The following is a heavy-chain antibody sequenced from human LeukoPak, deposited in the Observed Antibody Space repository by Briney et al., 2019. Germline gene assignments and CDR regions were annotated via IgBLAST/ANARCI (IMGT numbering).Heavy chain of an antibody. CDR3: ARARYSSGWYTWFDP. CDR1: GYTFTSYY. V-gene: IGHV1-46*01. Sequence: ASVKVSCKASGYTFTSYYMHWVRHAPGQGLEWMGIINPSGGSTSYAQKFQGRVTMTRDTSTSTVYMELSSLRSEDTAVYYCARARYSSGWYTWFDPWGQGTLVTVSS. J-gene: IGHJ5*02. D-gene: IGHD6-19*01. CDR2: INPSGGST.